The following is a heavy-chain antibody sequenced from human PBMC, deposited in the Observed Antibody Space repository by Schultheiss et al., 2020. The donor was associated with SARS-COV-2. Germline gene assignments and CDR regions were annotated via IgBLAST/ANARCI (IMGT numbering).Heavy chain of an antibody. D-gene: IGHD1-14*01. CDR2: ISWNSGSI. J-gene: IGHJ4*02. CDR1: GFTFDDYA. V-gene: IGHV3-9*01. CDR3: ARVPNYPGTVYFDY. Sequence: GGSLRLSCAASGFTFDDYAMHWVRQAPGKGLEWVSGISWNSGSIGYADSVKGRFTISRDNAKNSLYLQMNSLRAEDTAVYYCARVPNYPGTVYFDYWGQGTLVTVSS.